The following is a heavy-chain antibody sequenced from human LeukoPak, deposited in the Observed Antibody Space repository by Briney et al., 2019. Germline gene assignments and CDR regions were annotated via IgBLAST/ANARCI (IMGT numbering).Heavy chain of an antibody. Sequence: SETLSLTCTVSGDSISSYYWSWIRQSPGKGLEWIGYIHYTGSTNYNPSLKSRVTLSVDTAKNQFSLQLTSVTAADTAVYYCARVTEWNDFDYWGQGTLVTVSS. D-gene: IGHD1-1*01. CDR2: IHYTGST. J-gene: IGHJ4*02. CDR3: ARVTEWNDFDY. V-gene: IGHV4-59*01. CDR1: GDSISSYY.